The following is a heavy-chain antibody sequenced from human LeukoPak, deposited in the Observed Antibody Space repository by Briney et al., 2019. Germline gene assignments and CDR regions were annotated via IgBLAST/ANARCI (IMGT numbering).Heavy chain of an antibody. V-gene: IGHV4-39*01. Sequence: PSETLSLTCTVSGGSISSSSYYWGWIRQPPGKGLEWIGSIYHSGSTYYTPSPKSRVTISVDTSKNQFSLKLSSVTAADTAVYYCARQGRTSSGWYSSYYYGMDVWGQGTTVTVSS. CDR1: GGSISSSSYY. CDR2: IYHSGST. J-gene: IGHJ6*02. D-gene: IGHD6-19*01. CDR3: ARQGRTSSGWYSSYYYGMDV.